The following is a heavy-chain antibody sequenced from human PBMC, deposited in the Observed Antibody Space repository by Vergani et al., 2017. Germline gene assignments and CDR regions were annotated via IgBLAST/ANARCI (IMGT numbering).Heavy chain of an antibody. CDR3: AKDKSWNYIFDY. J-gene: IGHJ4*02. Sequence: EVQLVESGGGLVQPGGSLRLSCAASGFTFSSYAMSWVRQAPGKGLEWVSAISGSDGSTYYADSVKGRFTISRDNSKNTLYLQMNSLRAEDMAVYYCAKDKSWNYIFDYWGQGTLVTVSS. D-gene: IGHD1-7*01. V-gene: IGHV3-23*04. CDR2: ISGSDGST. CDR1: GFTFSSYA.